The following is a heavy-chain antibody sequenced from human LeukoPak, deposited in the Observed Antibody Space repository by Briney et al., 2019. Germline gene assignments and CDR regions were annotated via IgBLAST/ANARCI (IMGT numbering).Heavy chain of an antibody. V-gene: IGHV1-8*02. CDR3: ARGCGGDCYKDY. D-gene: IGHD2-21*02. CDR2: INPNSGNT. Sequence: PSVKVSCKASGFTFTDYYMHWVRQAPGQGLEWMGWINPNSGNTGYAQKFQGRVTMTRNTSISTAYMELSSLRSEDTAVYYCARGCGGDCYKDYWGQGTLVTVSS. CDR1: GFTFTDYY. J-gene: IGHJ4*02.